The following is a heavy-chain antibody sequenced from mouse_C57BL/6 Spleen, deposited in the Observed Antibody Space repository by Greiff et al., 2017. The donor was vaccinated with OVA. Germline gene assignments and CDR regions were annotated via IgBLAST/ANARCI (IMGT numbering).Heavy chain of an antibody. CDR2: ISYDGSN. Sequence: VQLQQSGPGLVKPSQSLSLTCSVTGYSITSGYYWNWIRQFPGNKLEWMGYISYDGSNNYNPSLQNRISITRDTSKNPFFLKLNSGTTEDTATYYCARGDYYGSRAWYVDVWGTGTTVTVSS. J-gene: IGHJ1*03. D-gene: IGHD1-1*01. CDR3: ARGDYYGSRAWYVDV. V-gene: IGHV3-6*01. CDR1: GYSITSGYY.